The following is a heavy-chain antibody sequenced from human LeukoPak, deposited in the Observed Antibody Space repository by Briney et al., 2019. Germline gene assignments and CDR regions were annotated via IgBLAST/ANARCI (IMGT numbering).Heavy chain of an antibody. J-gene: IGHJ4*02. V-gene: IGHV3-23*01. CDR3: AKEGYYYDSSGYYYDY. D-gene: IGHD3-22*01. Sequence: GGSLRLSCAASGYTFSSYAMSWVRQAPGKGLEWVSAISGSGGSTYYADSVKGRFTISRDNSKNTLYLQMNSLRAEDTAVYYCAKEGYYYDSSGYYYDYWGQGTLVTVSS. CDR2: ISGSGGST. CDR1: GYTFSSYA.